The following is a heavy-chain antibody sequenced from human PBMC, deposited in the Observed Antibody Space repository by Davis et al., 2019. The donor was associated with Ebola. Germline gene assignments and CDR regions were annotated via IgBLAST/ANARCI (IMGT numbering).Heavy chain of an antibody. CDR3: AREVTYYYDSSGYSAPHYFDY. CDR1: SDPITSSSYY. V-gene: IGHV4-61*01. CDR2: IYYSGST. D-gene: IGHD3-22*01. Sequence: SETLSLTCTISSDPITSSSYYWSWIRQPPGKGLEWIGYIYYSGSTNYNPSLKSRVTISVDTSKNQFSLKLSSVTAADTAVYYCAREVTYYYDSSGYSAPHYFDYWGQGTLVTVSS. J-gene: IGHJ4*02.